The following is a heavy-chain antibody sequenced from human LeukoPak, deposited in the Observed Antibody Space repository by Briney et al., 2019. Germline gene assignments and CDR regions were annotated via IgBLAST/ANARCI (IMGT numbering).Heavy chain of an antibody. Sequence: GGSLRLSCAASGFTFSSYAMSWVRQAPGKGLEWVSAISGSGGSTYYADSAKGRFTISRDNSKNTLYLQMNSLRAEDTAVYYCARGSMYLTYYYDSSGGDAFDIWGQGTMVTVSS. V-gene: IGHV3-23*01. D-gene: IGHD3-22*01. CDR2: ISGSGGST. J-gene: IGHJ3*02. CDR3: ARGSMYLTYYYDSSGGDAFDI. CDR1: GFTFSSYA.